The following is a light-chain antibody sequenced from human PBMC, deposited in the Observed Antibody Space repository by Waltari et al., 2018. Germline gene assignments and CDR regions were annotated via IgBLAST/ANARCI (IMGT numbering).Light chain of an antibody. V-gene: IGKV1-5*03. J-gene: IGKJ1*01. CDR3: QQYNSYWT. Sequence: QMTQSPSTLSASVGDRVTITCRASQSISSWLAWYQQKPGKAPKLLIYKASSLESGVPSRFSGSGSGTEFTLTISSLQPDDFATYYCQQYNSYWTFGQGTKVEIK. CDR2: KAS. CDR1: QSISSW.